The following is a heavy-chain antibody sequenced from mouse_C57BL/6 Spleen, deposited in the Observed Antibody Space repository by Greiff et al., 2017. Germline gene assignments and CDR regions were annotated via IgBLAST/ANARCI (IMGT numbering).Heavy chain of an antibody. J-gene: IGHJ4*01. D-gene: IGHD2-4*01. CDR2: IDPANGNP. CDR3: ARPGYDYVVGAMDY. V-gene: IGHV14-3*01. CDR1: GFNIKNTY. Sequence: EVKLVESVAELVRPGASVKLSCTASGFNIKNTYMHWVKQRPEKGLEWIGRIDPANGNPKYAPEIQGKATITADTSSNTAYLQLSSLTSEDTAIYYWARPGYDYVVGAMDYWGQGTSVTVSS.